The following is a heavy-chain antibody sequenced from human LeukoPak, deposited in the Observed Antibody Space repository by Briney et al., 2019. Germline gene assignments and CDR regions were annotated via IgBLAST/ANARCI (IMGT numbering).Heavy chain of an antibody. J-gene: IGHJ6*02. D-gene: IGHD1-26*01. CDR3: ARFPAQWELLRPYYYHGMDV. CDR1: GYTFTSYD. V-gene: IGHV1-8*01. Sequence: ASVKVSCKASGYTFTSYDINWVRQATGQGLEWMGWMNPNSGNTGYAQKFQGRVTMTRNTSISTAYMELSSLRSEDTAVYYCARFPAQWELLRPYYYHGMDVWGQGTTVTVSS. CDR2: MNPNSGNT.